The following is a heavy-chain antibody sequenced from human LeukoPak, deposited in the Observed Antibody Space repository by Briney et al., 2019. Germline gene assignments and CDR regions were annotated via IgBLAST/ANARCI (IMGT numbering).Heavy chain of an antibody. V-gene: IGHV4-39*01. Sequence: PSETLSLTCTVSAGSISSSTVYWGWIRQPPGKGLEWIGGINYSGYTYYNPSLKSRVTISVDTPKNQFSLKLSSVTAADTAVYYCARPGYYDNSGFNFDYWGQGTLVTASS. CDR2: INYSGYT. D-gene: IGHD3-22*01. CDR3: ARPGYYDNSGFNFDY. J-gene: IGHJ4*02. CDR1: AGSISSSTVY.